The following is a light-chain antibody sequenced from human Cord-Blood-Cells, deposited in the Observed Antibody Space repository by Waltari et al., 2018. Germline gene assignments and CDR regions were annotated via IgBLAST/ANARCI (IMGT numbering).Light chain of an antibody. CDR3: QQIT. CDR2: DAS. CDR1: QDISNY. Sequence: DIQMTQSPSSLSASVGDRVNITCQASQDISNYLNWYQQKPGKAPKLLIYDASNLETGVPSRFSGSGSGTDFTFTISSLQPEDIATYYCQQITFGQGTRLEIK. V-gene: IGKV1-33*01. J-gene: IGKJ5*01.